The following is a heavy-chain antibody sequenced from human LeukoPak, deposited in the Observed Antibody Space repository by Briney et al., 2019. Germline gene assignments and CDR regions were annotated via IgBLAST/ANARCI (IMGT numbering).Heavy chain of an antibody. CDR2: IYYSGSS. J-gene: IGHJ4*02. Sequence: SETLSLTCAVFGGSFSGYYWSWIRQPPGKGLEWIGYIYYSGSSNYNPSLQSRVTISVDTSKNQFSLKLSSVTAADTAVYYCARDYGDYLFDYWGQGTLVTVSS. D-gene: IGHD4-17*01. CDR1: GGSFSGYY. V-gene: IGHV4-59*08. CDR3: ARDYGDYLFDY.